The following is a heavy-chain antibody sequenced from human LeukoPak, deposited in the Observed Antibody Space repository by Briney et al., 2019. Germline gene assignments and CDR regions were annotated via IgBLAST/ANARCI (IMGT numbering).Heavy chain of an antibody. J-gene: IGHJ5*02. Sequence: PSETLSLTCAVYGGSFSGYYWSWIRQPPGKGLEWIGEINHSGSTNYNPSLKSRVTISVDTSKNQFSLRLSSVTAADTAVYYCARGRLGKTFMLRAGWFDPWGQGTLVTVSS. CDR2: INHSGST. V-gene: IGHV4-34*01. D-gene: IGHD3-10*01. CDR3: ARGRLGKTFMLRAGWFDP. CDR1: GGSFSGYY.